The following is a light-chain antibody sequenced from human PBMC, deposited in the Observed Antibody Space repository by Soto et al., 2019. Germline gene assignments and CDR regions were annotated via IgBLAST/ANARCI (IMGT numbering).Light chain of an antibody. CDR2: ATS. J-gene: IGKJ4*01. CDR1: QGIAPY. Sequence: DAQMTQSPSSLSAFVGDRVTITCRASQGIAPYLAWFPQKPGKVPKLLIYATSTLQSGVPSRFSGSGSGTDFTLTISSLQPEDVGTYYCQKYNSAPLTCGGGTKVEIE. CDR3: QKYNSAPLT. V-gene: IGKV1-27*01.